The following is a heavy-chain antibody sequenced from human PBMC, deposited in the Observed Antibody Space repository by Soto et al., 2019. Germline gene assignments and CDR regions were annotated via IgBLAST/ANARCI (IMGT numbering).Heavy chain of an antibody. CDR1: VFTFSNAL. Sequence: PGGALSLAVAASVFTFSNALISWVRQAPGKGLEWVGRIKSKTDGGTTDYAAPVKGRFTISRDDSKNTLYLQMNSLKTEDTAVYYCTTDGVVGATTLDDWGQGTLVTVSS. CDR2: IKSKTDGGTT. D-gene: IGHD1-26*01. J-gene: IGHJ4*02. V-gene: IGHV3-15*01. CDR3: TTDGVVGATTLDD.